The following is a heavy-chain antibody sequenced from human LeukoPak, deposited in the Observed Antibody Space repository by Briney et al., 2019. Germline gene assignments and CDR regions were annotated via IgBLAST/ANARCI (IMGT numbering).Heavy chain of an antibody. D-gene: IGHD2-2*01. J-gene: IGHJ4*02. Sequence: GGSLRLSCAASGFTFSSYAMYWVRRTPGKGLEYVSVISGNGVSTHYATSVKGRFIISRDNSKNMLYLQMGSLRAEDMAVYYCTRDASDIVVVPAAVGPFDLWGQGTLVTVSS. V-gene: IGHV3-64*01. CDR1: GFTFSSYA. CDR3: TRDASDIVVVPAAVGPFDL. CDR2: ISGNGVST.